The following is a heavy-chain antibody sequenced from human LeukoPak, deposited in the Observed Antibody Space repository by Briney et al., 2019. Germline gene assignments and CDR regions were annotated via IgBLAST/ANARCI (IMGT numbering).Heavy chain of an antibody. CDR3: ARWRGAQSEFDY. V-gene: IGHV3-7*01. D-gene: IGHD3-3*01. J-gene: IGHJ4*02. Sequence: GESLKISCVGSGFMFSRYSMGWVRQAPGKGLEFVAHLKESGIEKEYVDSVKGRFTISRDNAENLLYLQMNSLRAEDTALYFCARWRGAQSEFDYWGQGTQVTVSS. CDR2: LKESGIEK. CDR1: GFMFSRYS.